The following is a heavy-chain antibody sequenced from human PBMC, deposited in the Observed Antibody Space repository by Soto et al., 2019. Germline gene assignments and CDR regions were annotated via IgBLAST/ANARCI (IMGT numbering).Heavy chain of an antibody. D-gene: IGHD3-16*02. CDR3: VRGGSSRSY. J-gene: IGHJ4*02. CDR2: LSSGSRYV. CDR1: GFTFTNYI. Sequence: VGSLRLSCTASGFTFTNYIMTWVRQAPGKGLEWVSSLSSGSRYVYYVDSVKGRFTISRDDAKNSVYLQMNSLRAEDAAVYYCVRGGSSRSYWGQGSRVTVS. V-gene: IGHV3-21*01.